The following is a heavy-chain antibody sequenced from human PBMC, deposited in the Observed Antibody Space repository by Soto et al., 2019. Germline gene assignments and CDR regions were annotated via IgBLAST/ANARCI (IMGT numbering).Heavy chain of an antibody. Sequence: SETLSLTCAVYGGSFSGYYWSWIRQPPGKGLEWIGETNHSGSTNYNPSLKSRVTISVDTSKNQFSLKLSSVTAADTAVYYCARGLGTHKYYYGMDVWGQGTTVTVSS. J-gene: IGHJ6*02. CDR1: GGSFSGYY. CDR3: ARGLGTHKYYYGMDV. V-gene: IGHV4-34*01. D-gene: IGHD1-1*01. CDR2: TNHSGST.